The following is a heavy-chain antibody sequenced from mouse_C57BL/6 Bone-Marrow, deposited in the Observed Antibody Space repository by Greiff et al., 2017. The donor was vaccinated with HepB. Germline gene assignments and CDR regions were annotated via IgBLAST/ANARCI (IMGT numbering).Heavy chain of an antibody. D-gene: IGHD2-1*01. Sequence: DVKLVESGGGLVQPGGSLKLSCAASGFTFSDYYMYWVRQTPEKRLEWVAYISNGGGSTYYPDNVKGRFTISRDNAKNTLYLQMSRLKSEDTAMYYCARLYGNYAWFAYWGQGTLVTVSA. V-gene: IGHV5-12*01. CDR1: GFTFSDYY. CDR3: ARLYGNYAWFAY. CDR2: ISNGGGST. J-gene: IGHJ3*01.